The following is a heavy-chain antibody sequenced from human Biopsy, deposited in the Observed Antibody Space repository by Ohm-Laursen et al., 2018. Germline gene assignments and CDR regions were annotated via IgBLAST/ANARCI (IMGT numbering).Heavy chain of an antibody. D-gene: IGHD1-26*01. CDR3: ARGEGSSWFDP. V-gene: IGHV1-69*10. Sequence: SVKVSCKASGDSFTSYAIGWARQAPGQGLEWMGGIIPIPKVTTYAQKFQGRITITADESTSTAYMELSSLTSDDTAVYFCARGEGSSWFDPWGHGTLVTVSS. J-gene: IGHJ5*02. CDR1: GDSFTSYA. CDR2: IIPIPKVT.